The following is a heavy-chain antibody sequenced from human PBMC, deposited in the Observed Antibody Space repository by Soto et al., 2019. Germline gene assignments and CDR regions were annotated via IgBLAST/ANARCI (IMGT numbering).Heavy chain of an antibody. CDR3: ARDGYGLRYFYSYYYGMDV. J-gene: IGHJ6*02. CDR1: GGTFSSYT. D-gene: IGHD3-9*01. Sequence: QVQLVQSGAEVKKPGSSVKVSCKASGGTFSSYTISWVRQAPGQGLEWMGRIIPILGIANYAQKFQGRVTITADKSTSTAYMELSSLRSEDTAVYYCARDGYGLRYFYSYYYGMDVWGQGTTVTVSS. V-gene: IGHV1-69*08. CDR2: IIPILGIA.